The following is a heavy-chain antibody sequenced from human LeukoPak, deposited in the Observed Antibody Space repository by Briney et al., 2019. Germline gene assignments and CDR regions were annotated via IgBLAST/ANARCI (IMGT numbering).Heavy chain of an antibody. Sequence: PGGSLRLSCAASGFTFSSYAMSWVRQAPGKGLEWVAVIWYDGSNKYYADSVKGRFTISRDNSKNTLYLQMNSLRAEDTAVYYCARETETGGFDYWGQGTLVTVSS. CDR3: ARETETGGFDY. J-gene: IGHJ4*02. CDR2: IWYDGSNK. V-gene: IGHV3-33*08. CDR1: GFTFSSYA.